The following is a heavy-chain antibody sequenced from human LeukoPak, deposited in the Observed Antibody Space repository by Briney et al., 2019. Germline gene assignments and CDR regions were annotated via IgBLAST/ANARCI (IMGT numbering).Heavy chain of an antibody. CDR2: IKEDGREK. Sequence: GGSLRLSCAASGFTFSKYWISWVGQAPGKGLEGVANIKEDGREKDYVDSVKGRFTISRDNAKNSLSLQMNSLRAEDTAVYYCARDSLSGYDDFDYWGQGTLVTVSS. V-gene: IGHV3-7*01. CDR1: GFTFSKYW. D-gene: IGHD5-12*01. CDR3: ARDSLSGYDDFDY. J-gene: IGHJ4*02.